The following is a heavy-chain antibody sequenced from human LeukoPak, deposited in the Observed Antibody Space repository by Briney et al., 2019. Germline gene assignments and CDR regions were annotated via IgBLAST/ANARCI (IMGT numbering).Heavy chain of an antibody. J-gene: IGHJ4*02. V-gene: IGHV3-53*01. CDR2: IYSGGST. D-gene: IGHD5/OR15-5a*01. CDR3: ARGGDIASSVGSHFDY. Sequence: GGSLRLSCAASGFTVSSNYMSWVRQAPGKGLEWVSAIYSGGSTYYADSVKGRFTISRDNSKNTLYLQMNSLRAEDTAVYYCARGGDIASSVGSHFDYWGQGSLVTVSS. CDR1: GFTVSSNY.